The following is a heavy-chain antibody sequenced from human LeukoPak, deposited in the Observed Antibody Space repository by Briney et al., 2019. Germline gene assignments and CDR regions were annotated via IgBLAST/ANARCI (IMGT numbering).Heavy chain of an antibody. D-gene: IGHD6-19*01. V-gene: IGHV4-38-2*01. J-gene: IGHJ4*02. Sequence: SETLSLTCAVSGYSISSGYYWGYIRQSPGKGLEWIGSIYHSGNTYYNPSLKSRVTISVDTSKNQFSLKLSSVTAADTAVYYCARNRIAVAGRGPYFDYWGQGTRDTVSS. CDR3: ARNRIAVAGRGPYFDY. CDR2: IYHSGNT. CDR1: GYSISSGYY.